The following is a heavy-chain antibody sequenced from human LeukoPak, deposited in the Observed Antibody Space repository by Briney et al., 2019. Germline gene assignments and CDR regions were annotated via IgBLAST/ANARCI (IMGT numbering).Heavy chain of an antibody. V-gene: IGHV3-7*01. CDR2: IKQDGSER. CDR3: VRIEDFSGWYWIVH. CDR1: GFTFSSYR. Sequence: QLGGSLRLSCAASGFTFSSYRMSWVRQAPGKGLEWVASIKQDGSERYYVDSVNGRFTISRDNAKNSLYLQMNSLRADDTAVYYCVRIEDFSGWYWIVHWGQGTLVTVSS. D-gene: IGHD6-19*01. J-gene: IGHJ4*02.